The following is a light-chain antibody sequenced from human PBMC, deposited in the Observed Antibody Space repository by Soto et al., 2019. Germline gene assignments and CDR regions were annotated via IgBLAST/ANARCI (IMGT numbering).Light chain of an antibody. Sequence: DIQMTQSPSTLSASLRDRITITCRASQSISTWLAWYQQKPGKAPKLLIYDASSSESGVPSRFSGTGSGTEFTLTISGLQPDDFATYYCQQYHSYWTFGQGTKVDIK. CDR3: QQYHSYWT. CDR1: QSISTW. J-gene: IGKJ1*01. V-gene: IGKV1-5*01. CDR2: DAS.